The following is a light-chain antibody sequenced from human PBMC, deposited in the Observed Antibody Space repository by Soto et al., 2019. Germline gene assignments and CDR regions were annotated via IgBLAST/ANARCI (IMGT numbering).Light chain of an antibody. CDR1: RSDVGAYNY. CDR2: DVS. V-gene: IGLV2-14*01. J-gene: IGLJ1*01. CDR3: SSHTTSSTSV. Sequence: QSVMTQPASVSGSPGQSITISCTGTRSDVGAYNYVSWYQQHPGKVPKLLIYDVSNRPSGVSNRLSGSKSGNTASLTISGLQAEDEADYYCSSHTTSSTSVFGTGTKVTV.